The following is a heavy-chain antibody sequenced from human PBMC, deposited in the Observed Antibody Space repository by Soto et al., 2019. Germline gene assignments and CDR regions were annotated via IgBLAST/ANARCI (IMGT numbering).Heavy chain of an antibody. CDR2: ISGSGGST. D-gene: IGHD6-13*01. Sequence: GGSLRLACAASGLTFSSYVITWVRQAPGKGLEWVSAISGSGGSTYYADSVKGRFTISRDNSKNTLYLQMNSLRAEDTAVYYCAYSSTPFDYRGQGTLVTVSS. V-gene: IGHV3-23*01. J-gene: IGHJ4*02. CDR3: AYSSTPFDY. CDR1: GLTFSSYV.